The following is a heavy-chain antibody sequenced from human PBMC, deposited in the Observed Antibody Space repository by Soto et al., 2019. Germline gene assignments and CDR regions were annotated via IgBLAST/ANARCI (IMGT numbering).Heavy chain of an antibody. Sequence: AVKLSCKASGCTFSSYAIRWVRQAPGQVLEWIGGIIPIFGTANYAQKFQCRVTITADESTSTAYMKLISLRSEDTAVYYCARGGYSISWNGRSDNWFAPWGQGTLVIGSS. CDR2: IIPIFGTA. CDR1: GCTFSSYA. J-gene: IGHJ5*02. V-gene: IGHV1-69*13. D-gene: IGHD6-13*01. CDR3: ARGGYSISWNGRSDNWFAP.